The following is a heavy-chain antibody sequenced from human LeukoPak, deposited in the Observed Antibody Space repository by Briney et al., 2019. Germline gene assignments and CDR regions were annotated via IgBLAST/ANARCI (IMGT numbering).Heavy chain of an antibody. Sequence: SETLSLTCGVSGGAITNYYWNWIRQAPGKGLEWLGYIYYTGSTTYNPSVKSRITISLDTSKKQISLKLRSVTAADTAVYYCAKTQGKYSSTRIYFDYWGQGTLVTVSS. CDR3: AKTQGKYSSTRIYFDY. CDR2: IYYTGST. V-gene: IGHV4-59*03. D-gene: IGHD6-13*01. J-gene: IGHJ4*02. CDR1: GGAITNYY.